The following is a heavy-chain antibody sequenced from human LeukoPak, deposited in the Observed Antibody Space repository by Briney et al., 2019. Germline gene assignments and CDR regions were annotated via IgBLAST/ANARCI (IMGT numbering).Heavy chain of an antibody. CDR3: AKVTGYSSSWYVESAIDY. Sequence: GGSLRLSCAASGFTFSSYGMHWVRQAPGKGLEWVAVISYDGSNKYYADSVKGRFTISRDNSKHTLYLQMNSLRAEDTAVYYCAKVTGYSSSWYVESAIDYWGQGTLVTVSS. J-gene: IGHJ4*02. CDR2: ISYDGSNK. D-gene: IGHD6-13*01. CDR1: GFTFSSYG. V-gene: IGHV3-30*18.